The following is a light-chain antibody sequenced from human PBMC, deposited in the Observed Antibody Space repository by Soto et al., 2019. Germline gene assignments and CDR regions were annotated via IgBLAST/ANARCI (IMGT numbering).Light chain of an antibody. Sequence: QSALTQPASVSGSPGQSITISCTGTSSDVGGYNYVSWYQHHPGKAPKFMIYEVTNRPSGVSNRFSGSKSGNTASLTISGLQAEDEADYYCSSYTSSSTLVFGTGTKVTVL. V-gene: IGLV2-14*01. CDR3: SSYTSSSTLV. J-gene: IGLJ1*01. CDR1: SSDVGGYNY. CDR2: EVT.